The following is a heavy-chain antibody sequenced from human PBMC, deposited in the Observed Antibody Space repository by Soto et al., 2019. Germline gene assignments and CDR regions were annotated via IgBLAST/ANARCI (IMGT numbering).Heavy chain of an antibody. Sequence: GSLRLSCAASGFTFSSYGMHWVRQAPGKGLEWVAVISYDGSNKYYADSVKGRFTISRDNSKNTLYLQMNSLRAEDTAVYYCAKDIVATIRDYYYYGMDVWGQGTTVTVSS. D-gene: IGHD5-12*01. CDR3: AKDIVATIRDYYYYGMDV. CDR1: GFTFSSYG. J-gene: IGHJ6*02. V-gene: IGHV3-30*18. CDR2: ISYDGSNK.